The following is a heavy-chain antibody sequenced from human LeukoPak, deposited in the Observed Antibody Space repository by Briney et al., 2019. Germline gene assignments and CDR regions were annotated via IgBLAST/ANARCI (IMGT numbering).Heavy chain of an antibody. CDR1: GGSISSSSYY. CDR3: ATTLLYGDYLDY. V-gene: IGHV4-39*01. D-gene: IGHD4-17*01. Sequence: SETLSLTCTVSGGSISSSSYYWGWIRQPPGKGLEWIGSIYYSGSTYYNPSLESRVTISVDTSKNQFSLKLSSVTAADTAVYYCATTLLYGDYLDYWGQGTLVTVSS. J-gene: IGHJ4*02. CDR2: IYYSGST.